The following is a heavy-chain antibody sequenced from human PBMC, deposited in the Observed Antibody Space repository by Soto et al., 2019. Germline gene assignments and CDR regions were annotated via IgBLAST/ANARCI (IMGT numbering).Heavy chain of an antibody. Sequence: QVQLVESGGGVVQPGRSLRLSCAASGFTFSSYAMHWVRQAPGKGLEWVAVISYDGSNKYYADSVKGRFTISRDNSKNTLYLQMNSLRAEDTAVYYCAREGDDSSGSFDYWGQGTLVTVSS. J-gene: IGHJ4*02. CDR1: GFTFSSYA. CDR2: ISYDGSNK. CDR3: AREGDDSSGSFDY. D-gene: IGHD3-22*01. V-gene: IGHV3-30-3*01.